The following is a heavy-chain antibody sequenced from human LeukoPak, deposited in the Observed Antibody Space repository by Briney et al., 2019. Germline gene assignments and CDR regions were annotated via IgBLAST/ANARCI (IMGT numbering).Heavy chain of an antibody. Sequence: SETLSLTCTVSGGSISSYYWSWIRQPPGKGLEWIGYIYYSGSTNYNPSLKSRVTISVDTSKNQFSLKLSSVTAADTAVYYCARVPGIAAAGPFDYWGQGTLVTVSS. V-gene: IGHV4-59*01. CDR1: GGSISSYY. CDR2: IYYSGST. J-gene: IGHJ4*02. D-gene: IGHD6-13*01. CDR3: ARVPGIAAAGPFDY.